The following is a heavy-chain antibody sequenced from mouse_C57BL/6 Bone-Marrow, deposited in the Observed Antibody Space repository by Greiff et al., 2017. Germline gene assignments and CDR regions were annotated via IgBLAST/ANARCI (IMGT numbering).Heavy chain of an antibody. CDR2: INPNNGGT. D-gene: IGHD1-1*01. CDR3: ARSPVVAKGFAY. CDR1: GYTFTDYN. V-gene: IGHV1-18*01. Sequence: EVQLVESGPELVKPGASVKIPCKASGYTFTDYNMDWVKQSHGKSLEWIGDINPNNGGTNYNQKFKGKATLTVDKSSSTAYMELRSLTSEDTAVYYCARSPVVAKGFAYWGQGTLVTVSA. J-gene: IGHJ3*01.